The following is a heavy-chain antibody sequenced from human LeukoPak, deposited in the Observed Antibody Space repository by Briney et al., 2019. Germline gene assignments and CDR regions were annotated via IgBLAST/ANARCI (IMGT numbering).Heavy chain of an antibody. CDR1: GFTFSSYS. J-gene: IGHJ4*02. D-gene: IGHD4-17*01. CDR3: AREDYGNNHLDY. Sequence: PGGSLRLSCAASGFTFSSYSMNWVRQAPGKGLEWVSSISSSSSYIYYADSVKGRFTISRDNAKNSLYLQMNSLRAEDTAVHYCAREDYGNNHLDYWGQGTLVTVSS. V-gene: IGHV3-21*01. CDR2: ISSSSSYI.